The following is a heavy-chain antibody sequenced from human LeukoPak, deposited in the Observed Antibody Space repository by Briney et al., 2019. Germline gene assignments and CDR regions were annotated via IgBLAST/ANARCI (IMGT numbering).Heavy chain of an antibody. J-gene: IGHJ4*02. CDR3: STFADDGY. V-gene: IGHV3-15*01. D-gene: IGHD3-16*01. CDR2: IKSKKDGGTT. Sequence: SGGSLRLSCAASGFTFSNAWMSWVRQAPGKGQEWVGRIKSKKDGGTTDYATPVKGRFTISRDDSKNTVYLQMNSLKTEDTALYYCSTFADDGYWGQGTLVTASS. CDR1: GFTFSNAW.